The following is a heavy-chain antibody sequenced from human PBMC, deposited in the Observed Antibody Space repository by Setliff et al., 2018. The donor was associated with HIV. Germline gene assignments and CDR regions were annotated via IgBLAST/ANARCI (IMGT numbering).Heavy chain of an antibody. CDR3: TRPQYIYDNSDSDN. J-gene: IGHJ4*02. V-gene: IGHV3-73*01. CDR2: IKTEAEGYAT. CDR1: GFTLSGSP. D-gene: IGHD3-22*01. Sequence: PGESLKISCGASGFTLSGSPMHWVRQASGKGLEWVGRIKTEAEGYATAYAASVKGRFTISRDDSKNTAYLQMNSLKTEDTAIYYCTRPQYIYDNSDSDNWGQGALVTVSS.